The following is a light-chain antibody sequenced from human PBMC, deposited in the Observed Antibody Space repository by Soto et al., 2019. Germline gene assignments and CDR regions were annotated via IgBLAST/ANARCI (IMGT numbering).Light chain of an antibody. CDR3: SSHGGTRPYV. J-gene: IGLJ1*01. Sequence: QSALTQPPSASGSPGQSVAISCTGTASDIGGYNFVSWYQQHPGKAPKLMNYEVNKRPSGVPDRFSGSKSGNTASLTVSGLQAEDEADYYCSSHGGTRPYVFGTGTKLTVL. CDR1: ASDIGGYNF. CDR2: EVN. V-gene: IGLV2-8*01.